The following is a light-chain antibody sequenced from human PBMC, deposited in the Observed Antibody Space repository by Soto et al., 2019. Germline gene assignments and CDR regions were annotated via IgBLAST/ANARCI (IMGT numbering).Light chain of an antibody. CDR3: CSYAGRSFNVL. V-gene: IGLV2-11*01. Sequence: QSVLTQPRSVSGSPGQSVTISCTGTSSDVGGYNYVSWYQQHPGKAPKLMIYDVSKRPSGVPDRFSGSKSGNTASLTISGLQAEDLSYYYCCSYAGRSFNVLFCGGPKVTVL. J-gene: IGLJ2*01. CDR2: DVS. CDR1: SSDVGGYNY.